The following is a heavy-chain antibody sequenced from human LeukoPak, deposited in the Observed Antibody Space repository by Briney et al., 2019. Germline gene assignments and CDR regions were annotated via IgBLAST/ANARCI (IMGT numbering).Heavy chain of an antibody. V-gene: IGHV3-21*01. CDR3: ARGPGGYGPFDY. Sequence: GGSLRLPCAASGFTFIHSNMDWVRQAPGKGLEWVSSISSDNTYIFYADSVKGRFTISRDNAKNSLYLQMNSLRAEDTAVYYCARGPGGYGPFDYWGQGTLVTVSS. CDR2: ISSDNTYI. D-gene: IGHD5-12*01. J-gene: IGHJ4*02. CDR1: GFTFIHSN.